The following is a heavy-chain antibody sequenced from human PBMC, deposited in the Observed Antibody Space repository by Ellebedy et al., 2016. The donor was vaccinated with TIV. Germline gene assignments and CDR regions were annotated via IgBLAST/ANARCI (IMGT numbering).Heavy chain of an antibody. CDR1: GGSISSYY. Sequence: MPSETLSLTCTVSGGSISSYYWSWIRQPPGKGPEWIGYIYYSGSTNYNPSLKSRVTISVDTSKNQFSLKLTSVTAADTAVYYCARCDGGGSYYDYWGQGTLVTVSS. CDR2: IYYSGST. J-gene: IGHJ4*02. V-gene: IGHV4-59*01. D-gene: IGHD1-26*01. CDR3: ARCDGGGSYYDY.